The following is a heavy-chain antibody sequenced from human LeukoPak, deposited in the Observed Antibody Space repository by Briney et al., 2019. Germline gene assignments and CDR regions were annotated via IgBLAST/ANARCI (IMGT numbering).Heavy chain of an antibody. CDR2: INHSGST. V-gene: IGHV4-34*01. Sequence: SETLSLTCAVYGGSFSGYYWSWFRQPPGKGLEWIGEINHSGSTNYNPSLKSRVTISVDTSKNQFSLKLSSVTAADTAVYYCARGNTVISDYWGQGTLVTVSS. CDR1: GGSFSGYY. J-gene: IGHJ4*02. CDR3: ARGNTVISDY. D-gene: IGHD4-17*01.